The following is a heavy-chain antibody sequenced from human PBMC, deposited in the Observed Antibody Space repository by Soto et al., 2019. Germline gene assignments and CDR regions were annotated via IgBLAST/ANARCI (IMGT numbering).Heavy chain of an antibody. J-gene: IGHJ4*02. CDR3: VRDRSGSYLEGFDY. CDR2: IKQDGSEK. V-gene: IGHV3-7*01. Sequence: GGSLRLSCAASGLTFSSFWMTWVRQAPGKGLEWVANIKQDGSEKYYVDSVKGRFTISRDNARNSLFLEMKSLRSEDTAVYSCVRDRSGSYLEGFDYWGQGTLVTVSS. CDR1: GLTFSSFW. D-gene: IGHD1-26*01.